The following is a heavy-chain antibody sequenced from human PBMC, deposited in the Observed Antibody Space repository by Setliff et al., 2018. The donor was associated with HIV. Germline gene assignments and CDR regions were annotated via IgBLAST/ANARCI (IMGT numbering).Heavy chain of an antibody. Sequence: LRLSCAASGFTFSDYGFHWVRQAPGKGLEWVAVISYDGSYKYYADSVKGRFTISRDNSKNTLYVQMNSLRADDTAVYYCVRDLTTIVTRKVFDIWGQGTMVTVSS. CDR3: VRDLTTIVTRKVFDI. D-gene: IGHD4-4*01. CDR1: GFTFSDYG. J-gene: IGHJ3*02. CDR2: ISYDGSYK. V-gene: IGHV3-30*19.